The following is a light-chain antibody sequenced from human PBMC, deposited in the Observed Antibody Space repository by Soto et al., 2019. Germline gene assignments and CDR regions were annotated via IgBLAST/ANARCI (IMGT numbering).Light chain of an antibody. CDR2: EVS. CDR1: SSDVGGYNY. J-gene: IGLJ3*02. Sequence: QLVLTQPPSASGSPGQSVTISCTGTSSDVGGYNYVSWYQQHPDKAPKLMIYEVSKRPSGVPDRFSGSKSGNTASLTVSGLQAEDEADYYCSSYAGSKNSVFGGGTKLTVL. CDR3: SSYAGSKNSV. V-gene: IGLV2-8*01.